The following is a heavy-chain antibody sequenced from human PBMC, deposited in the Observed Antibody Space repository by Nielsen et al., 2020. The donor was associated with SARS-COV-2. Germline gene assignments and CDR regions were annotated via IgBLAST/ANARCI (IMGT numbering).Heavy chain of an antibody. J-gene: IGHJ4*02. CDR1: GFTFSSYD. CDR2: IGTAGDT. CDR3: AREIDDSSWSDY. D-gene: IGHD6-13*01. V-gene: IGHV3-13*04. Sequence: GESLKISCAASGFTFSSYDMHWVRQATGKGLEWVSAIGTAGDTYYPGSVKGRFTISRENAKNSLYLQMNSLRAEDTAVYYCAREIDDSSWSDYWGQGTLVTVSS.